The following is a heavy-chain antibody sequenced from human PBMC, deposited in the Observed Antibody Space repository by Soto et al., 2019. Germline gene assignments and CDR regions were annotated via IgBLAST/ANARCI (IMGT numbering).Heavy chain of an antibody. Sequence: AETLSLTCAVYGGSFSGYYWSWIRQPPGKGLEWMGEINHSGSTNYNPSLKSRVTISVDTSKNQFSLKLSSVTAAATAMYDCARGGHPPSTVTTVSRIEDYYYYGMDVWGQGTTVTVSS. D-gene: IGHD4-17*01. CDR3: ARGGHPPSTVTTVSRIEDYYYYGMDV. V-gene: IGHV4-34*01. CDR1: GGSFSGYY. CDR2: INHSGST. J-gene: IGHJ6*02.